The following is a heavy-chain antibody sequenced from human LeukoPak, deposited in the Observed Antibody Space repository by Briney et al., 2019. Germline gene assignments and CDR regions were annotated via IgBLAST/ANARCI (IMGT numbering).Heavy chain of an antibody. Sequence: SETLSLTCAVYGGSFSGYYWSWIRQPPEKGLEWIGEINHSGSTNYNPSLKSRVTISVDTSKNQFSLKLSSVTAADTAVYYCARVPKNVGNDYWGQGTLVTVSS. CDR3: ARVPKNVGNDY. D-gene: IGHD1-26*01. CDR1: GGSFSGYY. J-gene: IGHJ4*02. CDR2: INHSGST. V-gene: IGHV4-34*01.